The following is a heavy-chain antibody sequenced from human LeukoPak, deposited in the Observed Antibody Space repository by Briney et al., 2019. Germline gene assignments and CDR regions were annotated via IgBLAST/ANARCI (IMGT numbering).Heavy chain of an antibody. CDR3: ARHVRIVVVAARDNWFDP. CDR1: GGSISSSSYY. CDR2: IYYSGST. Sequence: SETLSLTCTVSGGSISSSSYYWGWLRQPPGKGLEWIGSIYYSGSTYYNPSLKSRVTISVDTSKNQFSLKLSSVTAADTAVYYCARHVRIVVVAARDNWFDPWGQGTLVTVSS. D-gene: IGHD2-15*01. J-gene: IGHJ5*02. V-gene: IGHV4-39*01.